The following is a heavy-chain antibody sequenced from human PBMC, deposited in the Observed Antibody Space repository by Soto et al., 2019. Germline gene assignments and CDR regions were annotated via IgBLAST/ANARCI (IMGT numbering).Heavy chain of an antibody. D-gene: IGHD2-15*01. CDR1: GVSIGSHF. J-gene: IGHJ3*02. CDR3: ARLQYTVVTALDI. V-gene: IGHV4-59*11. Sequence: SETLSLTCSVSGVSIGSHFWSWIRQAPGKGPELVGYIYHTVNTNYNPALKSRVTISMDTSENQLSPQLSSVTAADTAVYYCARLQYTVVTALDICRQGTMVTVS. CDR2: IYHTVNT.